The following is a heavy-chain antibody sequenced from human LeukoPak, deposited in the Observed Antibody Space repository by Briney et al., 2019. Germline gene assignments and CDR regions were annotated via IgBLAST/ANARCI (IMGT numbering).Heavy chain of an antibody. J-gene: IGHJ4*02. CDR2: VFPDDSNT. V-gene: IGHV5-51*01. CDR3: ARLLRRDGYNKFDY. D-gene: IGHD5-24*01. Sequence: GESLKISCKGSGYSFTSYWIGWVRQMPGKGLEWMGIVFPDDSNTRYSPSFQGQVTISADKSISTAYLQWSSLKASDTAMYYCARLLRRDGYNKFDYWGQGTLVTVSS. CDR1: GYSFTSYW.